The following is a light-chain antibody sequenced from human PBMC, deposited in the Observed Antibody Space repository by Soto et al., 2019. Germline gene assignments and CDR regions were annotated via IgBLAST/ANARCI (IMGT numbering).Light chain of an antibody. V-gene: IGKV1-12*01. Sequence: DIQMTQSPSSVSASVGDTVTITCRASQGVGVWLGWYQQKPGKAPHLLIYGASGLQVGVPSRFSGSVSGADFALTISNLQHEDFATYYCQQAYSHPLTFGGGTKVEIK. CDR3: QQAYSHPLT. CDR1: QGVGVW. CDR2: GAS. J-gene: IGKJ4*01.